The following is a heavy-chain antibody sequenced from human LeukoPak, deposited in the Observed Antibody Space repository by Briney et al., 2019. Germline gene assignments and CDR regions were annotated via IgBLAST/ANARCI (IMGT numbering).Heavy chain of an antibody. Sequence: GGSLKLSCKASGFTFSSYAMSWVRQAPGQGLEWVAAISGSGGSTYSADSVKGRFTISRDNSKNTLYLQMNSLGAEDSAVYYCAKDGESGSYPDYWGQGTLVTVSS. J-gene: IGHJ4*02. CDR2: ISGSGGST. D-gene: IGHD1-26*01. V-gene: IGHV3-23*01. CDR3: AKDGESGSYPDY. CDR1: GFTFSSYA.